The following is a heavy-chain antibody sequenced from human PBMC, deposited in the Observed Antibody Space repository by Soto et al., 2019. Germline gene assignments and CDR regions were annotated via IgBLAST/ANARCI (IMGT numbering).Heavy chain of an antibody. CDR3: AKSGPYYHSQHADY. V-gene: IGHV1-2*02. J-gene: IGHJ4*02. CDR2: INPNSGGT. CDR1: GYTFTGYY. D-gene: IGHD3-22*01. Sequence: DSVKVSCKASGYTFTGYYMHWVRQAPGQGLEWMGWINPNSGGTNYAQKFQGRVTMTRDTSISTAYMELSRLRSDDTAVYYCAKSGPYYHSQHADYCGQGTLLTVS.